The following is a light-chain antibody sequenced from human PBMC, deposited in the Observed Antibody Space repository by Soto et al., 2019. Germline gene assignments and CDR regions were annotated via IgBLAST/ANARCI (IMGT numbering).Light chain of an antibody. Sequence: EIVMTQSPATLSVSLGERATLSCRASQSVGSNLAWYQQKPGQAPRLLIYAASSRATGIPARFGGSGSGTEFTLTISSLQSEDFAVYYCQQSNNWPRTFGQGTKLEIK. V-gene: IGKV3-15*01. CDR3: QQSNNWPRT. J-gene: IGKJ2*01. CDR2: AAS. CDR1: QSVGSN.